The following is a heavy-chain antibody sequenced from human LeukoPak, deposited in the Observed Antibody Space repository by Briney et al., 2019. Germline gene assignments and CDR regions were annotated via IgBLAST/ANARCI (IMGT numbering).Heavy chain of an antibody. J-gene: IGHJ4*02. CDR3: ARVRYYYGSGSPDY. CDR2: IIPILGIA. D-gene: IGHD3-10*01. Sequence: ASVTVSCTASGGTFSSYAISWVRQAPGQGLEWMGRIIPILGIANYAQKFQGRVTITADKSTSTAYMELSSLRSEDTAVYYCARVRYYYGSGSPDYWGQGTLVTVSS. CDR1: GGTFSSYA. V-gene: IGHV1-69*04.